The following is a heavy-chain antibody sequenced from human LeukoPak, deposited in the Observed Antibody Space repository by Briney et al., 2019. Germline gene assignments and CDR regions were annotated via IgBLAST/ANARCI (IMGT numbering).Heavy chain of an antibody. J-gene: IGHJ4*02. D-gene: IGHD2-15*01. CDR2: INPNSGDT. CDR3: AGEYCSGGSCRQGFDY. V-gene: IGHV1-2*02. CDR1: GYTFTDYY. Sequence: ASVKLSCKASGYTFTDYYMHWVRQAPGQGLEWMGWINPNSGDTNHAQSFQGRVTLTRDTSISTAYMELSSLRSDDSAVYYCAGEYCSGGSCRQGFDYWGQGTLVTVSS.